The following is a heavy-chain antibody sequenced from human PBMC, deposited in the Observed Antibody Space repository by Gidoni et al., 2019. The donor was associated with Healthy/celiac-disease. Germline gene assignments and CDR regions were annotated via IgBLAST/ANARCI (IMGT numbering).Heavy chain of an antibody. Sequence: QVTLRESGPALVKPTPTLTLPCTFPGFTLSTSGMCVSWIRQPPGKALEWLALSDWDDDKYYSTSLKTRRTISKDTSKNQVVLTMTNMDPVDTATYYCARMQLEMGVDFWGQGTTVTVSS. D-gene: IGHD6-13*01. CDR1: GFTLSTSGMC. V-gene: IGHV2-70*01. CDR3: ARMQLEMGVDF. J-gene: IGHJ6*02. CDR2: SDWDDDK.